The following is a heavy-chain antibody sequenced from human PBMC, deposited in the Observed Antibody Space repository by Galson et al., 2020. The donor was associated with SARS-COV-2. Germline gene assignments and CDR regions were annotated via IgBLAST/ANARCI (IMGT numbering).Heavy chain of an antibody. CDR1: GFPFRRYW. J-gene: IGHJ4*02. CDR3: ARGVVTEDY. CDR2: INGVGSST. Sequence: GGSLRLSCAASGFPFRRYWMHWVRQAPGKGLVWVSRINGVGSSTSYADSVKGRFTIARDNAKNMLYLQMNSLRPEDTALYYCARGVVTEDYWGQGTLVTVSA. V-gene: IGHV3-74*01. D-gene: IGHD4-4*01.